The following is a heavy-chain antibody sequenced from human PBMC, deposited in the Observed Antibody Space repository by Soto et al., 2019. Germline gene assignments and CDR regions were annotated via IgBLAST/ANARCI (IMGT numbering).Heavy chain of an antibody. CDR3: ARDWVGEVVYYYGMDV. D-gene: IGHD1-26*01. J-gene: IGHJ6*02. CDR1: GFTFSSYA. V-gene: IGHV3-30-3*01. CDR2: ISDDGSNK. Sequence: QVQLVESGGGVVQPGRSLRLSCAASGFTFSSYAMHWVRQAPGKGLEWVAVISDDGSNKYYADSVKGRFTISRDNSKNTLYLQMNSLRAEDTAVYYCARDWVGEVVYYYGMDVWGQGTTVTVSS.